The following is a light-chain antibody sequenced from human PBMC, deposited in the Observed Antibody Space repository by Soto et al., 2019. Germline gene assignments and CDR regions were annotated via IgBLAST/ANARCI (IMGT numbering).Light chain of an antibody. Sequence: DLVLTQSPLSLTVTPGEPASIYCWSSQSLLHSNGYNYLDWYLRKPGQAPQLLIYLGSNRASGVPDRFSGSGSGTDFTLKISRVAAEDVGVYHCMNALPLPITFGQGTLLEIK. J-gene: IGKJ5*01. CDR2: LGS. V-gene: IGKV2-28*01. CDR3: MNALPLPIT. CDR1: QSLLHSNGYNY.